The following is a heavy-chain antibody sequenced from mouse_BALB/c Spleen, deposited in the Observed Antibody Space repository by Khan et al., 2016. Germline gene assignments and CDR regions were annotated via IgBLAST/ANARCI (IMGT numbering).Heavy chain of an antibody. V-gene: IGHV9-3-1*01. J-gene: IGHJ4*01. CDR1: GYTFTNFG. CDR3: ARLGITTPHYYTMDY. Sequence: QIQLEQSGPELKKPGETVKISCKASGYTFTNFGMSWVKQTPGKGLKWMGWINTYTREPTYTDDFKGRFAFSLETSDNTAYLQINNLKNEDTATYFCARLGITTPHYYTMDYWGQGTSVTVSS. CDR2: INTYTREP. D-gene: IGHD1-1*01.